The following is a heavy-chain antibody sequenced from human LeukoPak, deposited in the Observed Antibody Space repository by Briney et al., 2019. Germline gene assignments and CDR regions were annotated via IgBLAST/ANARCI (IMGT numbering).Heavy chain of an antibody. CDR3: AKVSGEGFDY. Sequence: HPGGSLRLSCAASGFTFSSYAMSWVRQAPGEGLGWVSAISGSGGSTYYADSVKGRFTISRDNSKNTLYLQMNSLRAEDTAVYYCAKVSGEGFDYWGQGTPVTVSS. CDR1: GFTFSSYA. V-gene: IGHV3-23*01. CDR2: ISGSGGST. D-gene: IGHD3-16*01. J-gene: IGHJ4*02.